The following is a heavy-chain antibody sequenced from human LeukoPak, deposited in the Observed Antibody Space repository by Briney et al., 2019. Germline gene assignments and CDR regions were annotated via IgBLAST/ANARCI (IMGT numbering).Heavy chain of an antibody. V-gene: IGHV3-7*01. CDR3: ARVVDYGWFIP. CDR1: GFTFSSYS. D-gene: IGHD3-16*01. CDR2: IKEDGTTI. J-gene: IGHJ5*02. Sequence: GGSLRLSCAASGFTFSSYSMNWVRQAPGKGLEWVANIKEDGTTIYYVDSVKGRFTISRDNAKNSLYLQMNSVRDEDTAVYYCARVVDYGWFIPWGQGTLVAVSS.